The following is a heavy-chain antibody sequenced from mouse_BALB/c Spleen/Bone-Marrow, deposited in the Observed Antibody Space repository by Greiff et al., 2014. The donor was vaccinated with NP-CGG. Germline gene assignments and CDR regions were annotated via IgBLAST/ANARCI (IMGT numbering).Heavy chain of an antibody. CDR2: IRSGGSYT. Sequence: EVQGVESGGGLVKPGGSLKLSCAASGFTFSSYAMSWVRQSPEKRLEGVAEIRSGGSYTYYPVTVTGRFTISRDNAKNTLYLEMSSLRSEDTAMYYCAREGYDGQMDYWGQGTSVTVSS. CDR3: AREGYDGQMDY. CDR1: GFTFSSYA. D-gene: IGHD2-2*01. J-gene: IGHJ4*01. V-gene: IGHV5-9-4*01.